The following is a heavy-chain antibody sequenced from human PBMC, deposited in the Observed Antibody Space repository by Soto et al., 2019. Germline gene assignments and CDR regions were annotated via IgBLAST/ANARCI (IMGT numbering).Heavy chain of an antibody. CDR2: IYYSGST. V-gene: IGHV4-59*01. CDR1: GGSISSYY. J-gene: IGHJ3*02. CDR3: ARETMRDAFDI. Sequence: PSETRSRTCTVSGGSISSYYWSWIRQPPGKGLEWIGYIYYSGSTNYNPSLKSRVTISVDTSKNQFSLKLSSVTAADPAVYYCARETMRDAFDICGQGTMVTVSS.